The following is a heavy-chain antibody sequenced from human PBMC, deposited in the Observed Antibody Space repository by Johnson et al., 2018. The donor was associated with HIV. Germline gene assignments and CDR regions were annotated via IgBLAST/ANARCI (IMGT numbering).Heavy chain of an antibody. CDR3: AKDAYCSGGRCYGFGAFDI. CDR1: GFTFSDYY. V-gene: IGHV3-11*01. J-gene: IGHJ3*02. D-gene: IGHD2-15*01. Sequence: QVQLVESGGGLVKPGGSLRLSCAASGFTFSDYYMSWIRQAPGKGLEWVSYISSSGSTIYYAESVKGRFTISRDNSKNTLYLQMNSLRAEDTAVFYCAKDAYCSGGRCYGFGAFDIWGQGTMVTVSS. CDR2: ISSSGSTI.